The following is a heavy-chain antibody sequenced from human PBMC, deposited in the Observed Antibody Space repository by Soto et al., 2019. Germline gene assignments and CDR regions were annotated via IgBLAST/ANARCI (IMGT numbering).Heavy chain of an antibody. CDR3: AGLHRIAAAGTVAYWLDP. CDR1: GGSISSYY. Sequence: SETLSLTCTVSGGSISSYYWSWIRQPPGKGLEWIGYIYYSGSTNYNPSLKSRVTISVDTSKNQFSLKLSSVTAADTAVYYCAGLHRIAAAGTVAYWLDPWGQGTLVTLSS. D-gene: IGHD6-13*01. V-gene: IGHV4-59*08. CDR2: IYYSGST. J-gene: IGHJ5*02.